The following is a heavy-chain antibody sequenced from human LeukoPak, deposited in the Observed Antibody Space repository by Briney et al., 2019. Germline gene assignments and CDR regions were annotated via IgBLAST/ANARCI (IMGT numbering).Heavy chain of an antibody. V-gene: IGHV4-59*12. CDR2: IYYSGST. CDR3: ARRGGRYATLLYYYYMDV. Sequence: SETPSLTCTVSGGSISSYYWSWIRQPPGKGLEWIGYIYYSGSTNYNPSLKSRVTISVDTSKNQFSLKLSSVTAADTAVYYCARRGGRYATLLYYYYMDVWGKGTTVTISS. CDR1: GGSISSYY. D-gene: IGHD3-16*01. J-gene: IGHJ6*03.